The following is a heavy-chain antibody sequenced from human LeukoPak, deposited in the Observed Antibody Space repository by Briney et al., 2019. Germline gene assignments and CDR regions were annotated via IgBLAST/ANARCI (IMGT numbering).Heavy chain of an antibody. CDR1: EFTVSSNY. V-gene: IGHV3-66*02. CDR3: ASGTPGRSGSYGAFDN. J-gene: IGHJ4*02. CDR2: IYSGGTT. D-gene: IGHD1-26*01. Sequence: TGGSLRLSCTASEFTVSSNYMSWFRQAPGKGLEWVSVIYSGGTTYYADSVKGRLTISRDTSENTLYLQMNSLRAEDTAVYHCASGTPGRSGSYGAFDNWGQGTLVAVSS.